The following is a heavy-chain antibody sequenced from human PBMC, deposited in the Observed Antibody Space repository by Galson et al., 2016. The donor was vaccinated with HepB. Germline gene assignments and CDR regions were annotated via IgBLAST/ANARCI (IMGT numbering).Heavy chain of an antibody. Sequence: PALVKPTQTLTLTCTLSGFSHSTTGVGVGWIRQPPGKALEWLALTYWDDDKRYSPSVASRVAITKDASKNQVVLTMTNMDPVDTATYFCARSPVRGVTIWQFENWGQGTLVTVPS. J-gene: IGHJ4*02. CDR1: GFSHSTTGVG. CDR2: TYWDDDK. CDR3: ARSPVRGVTIWQFEN. D-gene: IGHD3-10*01. V-gene: IGHV2-5*02.